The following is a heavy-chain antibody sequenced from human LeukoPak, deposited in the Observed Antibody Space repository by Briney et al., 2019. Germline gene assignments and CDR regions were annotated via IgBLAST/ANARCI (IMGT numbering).Heavy chain of an antibody. Sequence: GGSLRLSCAASGFTFSNYAMHWVRQAPGKGLEWVSLISSGGTYEYYADSVKGRFTISRDNSKNTLYLQLNSLRAEDTAVCYCARDSTYYYDSGSSGPHYFDNWGQGTLVTVSS. D-gene: IGHD3-10*01. CDR3: ARDSTYYYDSGSSGPHYFDN. J-gene: IGHJ4*02. CDR2: ISSGGTYE. CDR1: GFTFSNYA. V-gene: IGHV3-30*01.